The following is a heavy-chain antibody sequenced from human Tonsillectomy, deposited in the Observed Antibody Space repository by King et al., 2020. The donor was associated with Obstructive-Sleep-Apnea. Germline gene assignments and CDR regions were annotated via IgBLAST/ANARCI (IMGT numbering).Heavy chain of an antibody. J-gene: IGHJ5*02. CDR3: AREISVAGKGFDP. CDR2: INHSGST. V-gene: IGHV4-34*01. Sequence: VQLQQWGAGLLKPSETLSLTCAVYGGSFSGYYWSWIRQPPGKGLEWIGEINHSGSTNYNPSLKSRVTISVDTSKNKFSLKLSSVTAADTAVYYCAREISVAGKGFDPWGQGTLVTVSS. CDR1: GGSFSGYY. D-gene: IGHD6-19*01.